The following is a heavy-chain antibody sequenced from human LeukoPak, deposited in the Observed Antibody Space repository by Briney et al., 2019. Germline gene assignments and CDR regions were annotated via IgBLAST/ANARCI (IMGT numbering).Heavy chain of an antibody. Sequence: GGSLRLSCAASGFTFSSYTMSWVRQAPGKGLERVSGITGSGTGTYYADSVKDRFTISRDNSKSTLSLQMNSLRAEDTAVYYCARGGTLRYFDSWGQGTLVTVSS. CDR2: ITGSGTGT. CDR3: ARGGTLRYFDS. J-gene: IGHJ4*02. V-gene: IGHV3-23*01. CDR1: GFTFSSYT. D-gene: IGHD3-9*01.